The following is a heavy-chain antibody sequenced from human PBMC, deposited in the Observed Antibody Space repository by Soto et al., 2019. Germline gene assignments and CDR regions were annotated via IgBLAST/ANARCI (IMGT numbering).Heavy chain of an antibody. D-gene: IGHD6-13*01. V-gene: IGHV1-69*13. CDR2: IIPIFGTA. Sequence: SVKVSCKASGGTFSSYAISWVRQAPGQGLEWMGGIIPIFGTANYAQKFQGRVTITADETTSTAYMELSSLRSEDTAVYYCVRFRRGYSSSWYDYWGQGTLVTVSS. J-gene: IGHJ4*02. CDR1: GGTFSSYA. CDR3: VRFRRGYSSSWYDY.